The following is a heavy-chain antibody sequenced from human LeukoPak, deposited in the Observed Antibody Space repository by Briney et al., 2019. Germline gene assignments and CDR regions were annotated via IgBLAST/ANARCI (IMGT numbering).Heavy chain of an antibody. J-gene: IGHJ4*02. CDR3: ASSRSSSSGYPPCFDY. D-gene: IGHD3-22*01. CDR2: MNPNSGNT. CDR1: GYTFTSYD. Sequence: ASVTVSCKASGYTFTSYDINWVRQATGQGLEWMGWMNPNSGNTGYAQKFQGRVTMTRNTSISTAYMELSSLRSEDTAVYYCASSRSSSSGYPPCFDYWGQGTLVTVSS. V-gene: IGHV1-8*01.